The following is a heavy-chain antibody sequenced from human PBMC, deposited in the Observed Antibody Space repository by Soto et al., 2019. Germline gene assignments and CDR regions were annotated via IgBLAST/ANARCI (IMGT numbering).Heavy chain of an antibody. CDR2: IIPIFGTA. CDR3: ARDIYYYDSSGYYGSSAFDI. J-gene: IGHJ3*02. D-gene: IGHD3-22*01. V-gene: IGHV1-69*12. CDR1: GGTFSSYA. Sequence: QVQLVQSGAEVKKPGSSVKVSCKASGGTFSSYAISWVRQAPGQGLEWMGGIIPIFGTANYAQKFQGRVTITADESXXTXYXXLSSLRSEDTAVYYCARDIYYYDSSGYYGSSAFDIWGQGTMVTVSS.